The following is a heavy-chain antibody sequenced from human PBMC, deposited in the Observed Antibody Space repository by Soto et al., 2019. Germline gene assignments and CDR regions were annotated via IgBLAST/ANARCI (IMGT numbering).Heavy chain of an antibody. Sequence: EVQLLESGGGLVQPGGSLRLSCAASGLTFSNYGMNWVRQAPGKGLEWVGGISGTGGSAYHADSVKGRLTISRDNSKNTLYLQMNRLRAEDTAIYYCVKEGSGWDSRGSFDFWGRGTMVTVSS. D-gene: IGHD6-19*01. V-gene: IGHV3-23*01. CDR3: VKEGSGWDSRGSFDF. CDR1: GLTFSNYG. J-gene: IGHJ3*01. CDR2: ISGTGGSA.